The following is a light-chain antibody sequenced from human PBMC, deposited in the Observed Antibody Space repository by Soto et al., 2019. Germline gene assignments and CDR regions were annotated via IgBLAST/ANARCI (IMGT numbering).Light chain of an antibody. CDR3: QQYNNWPIYT. V-gene: IGKV3-15*01. CDR1: QSVSSN. Sequence: EIVMTQSPATLSVPPGERATLSCRASQSVSSNLAWYQQKPGQAPRLLIYGASTRATGIPARFSGSGSGTEFTLTISSLKSEDFAVYYRQQYNNWPIYTFGQGTKLEIK. J-gene: IGKJ2*01. CDR2: GAS.